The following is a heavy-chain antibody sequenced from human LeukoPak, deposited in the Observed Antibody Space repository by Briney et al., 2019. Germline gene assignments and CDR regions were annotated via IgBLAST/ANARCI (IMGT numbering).Heavy chain of an antibody. J-gene: IGHJ4*02. D-gene: IGHD6-13*01. CDR3: ATYSGTWGYLDY. Sequence: GSLRLSCAASGFTFSSSTMSWVRQPPGKGLEWIGSMSYSGITHYNPSLKSPVTISIDTSKNQFSLKLSSVTAADTAVYYCATYSGTWGYLDYWGQGTLVTVSS. CDR2: MSYSGIT. V-gene: IGHV4-39*07. CDR1: GFTFSSSTM.